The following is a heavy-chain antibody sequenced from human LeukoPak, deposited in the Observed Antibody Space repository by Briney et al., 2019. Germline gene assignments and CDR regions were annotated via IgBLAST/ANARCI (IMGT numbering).Heavy chain of an antibody. Sequence: QPGGSLRLSCAASGFTFSSYSMSWARQAPGKGLEWVSVISSSGGATYYADSVKGRFTISRDNSKNTLYLQMNSLRAEDTALYYCASAAGPFDNWGQGTLVTVSS. V-gene: IGHV3-23*01. D-gene: IGHD6-19*01. CDR1: GFTFSSYS. CDR3: ASAAGPFDN. J-gene: IGHJ4*02. CDR2: ISSSGGAT.